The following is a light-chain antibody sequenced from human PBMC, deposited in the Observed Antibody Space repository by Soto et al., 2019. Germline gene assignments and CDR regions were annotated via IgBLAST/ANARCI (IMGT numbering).Light chain of an antibody. J-gene: IGLJ1*01. CDR2: RNN. CDR3: AAWDDSLSGHYV. CDR1: SSKLGSNY. V-gene: IGLV1-47*01. Sequence: QSVLTQPPPASGTPGPRGTLPCSGKSSKLGSNYVYWYQQLPGTAPKLLIYRNNQRPSGVPDRFSGSKSGTSASLAISGLRSEDEADYYCAAWDDSLSGHYVFGTGTKVTVL.